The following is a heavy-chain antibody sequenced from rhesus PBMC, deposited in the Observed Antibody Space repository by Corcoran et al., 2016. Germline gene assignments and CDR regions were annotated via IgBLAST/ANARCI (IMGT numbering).Heavy chain of an antibody. V-gene: IGHV1-1*01. Sequence: QVQLVQSGAEIKQPGASVKLSCKASGSTFTSYYMHWVRQAPGQGLEWIGLISPYNGNKSYEQNFQGRVTITTDTSTSTGYMELSSLRSEDTAVYYCTRGIAAATGTFDYWGQGVLVTVSS. CDR2: ISPYNGNK. D-gene: IGHD6-43*01. J-gene: IGHJ4*01. CDR1: GSTFTSYY. CDR3: TRGIAAATGTFDY.